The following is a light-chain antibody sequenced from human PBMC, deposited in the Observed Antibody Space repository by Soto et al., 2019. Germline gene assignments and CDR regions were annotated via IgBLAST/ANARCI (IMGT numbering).Light chain of an antibody. CDR2: GAS. CDR1: QSVSRN. V-gene: IGKV3-15*01. CDR3: QQYSNWPT. J-gene: IGKJ5*01. Sequence: EIVMTQSPATLSVSPVERATLSGRASQSVSRNLAWYQQRPGQAPRLLISGASTRATGIAARFSGSGSGTEFTLTISSLQSEDSALYYCQQYSNWPTFGQGTRLEIK.